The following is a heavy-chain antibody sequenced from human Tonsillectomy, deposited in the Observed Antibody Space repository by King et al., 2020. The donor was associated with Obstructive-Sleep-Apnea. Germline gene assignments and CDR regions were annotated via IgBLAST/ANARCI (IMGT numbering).Heavy chain of an antibody. V-gene: IGHV3-7*01. Sequence: VQLVESGGGLVQPGESLRLSCAASGFTFSDYWMSWVRQAPGKGLEWVAKINQDGSEKYYVDFVKGRFTISRDDAKKSLYLQMNSLRDEDTAMYYCARGGFYFWTSNSGSSSDFWGQGTLFTVSS. D-gene: IGHD3-10*01. CDR1: GFTFSDYW. CDR2: INQDGSEK. J-gene: IGHJ4*02. CDR3: ARGGFYFWTSNSGSSSDF.